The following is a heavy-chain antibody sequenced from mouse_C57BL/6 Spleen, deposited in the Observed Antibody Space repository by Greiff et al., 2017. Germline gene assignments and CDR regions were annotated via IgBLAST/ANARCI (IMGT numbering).Heavy chain of an antibody. CDR3: ARSGAMDY. CDR1: GYTFTDYY. CDR2: IYPGSGNT. V-gene: IGHV1-76*01. D-gene: IGHD3-1*01. Sequence: VQLQQSGAELVRPGASVKLSCKAPGYTFTDYYINWVKQRPGQGLEWIARIYPGSGNTYYNEKFKGKATLTAEKSSSTAYMQLSSLTSEDSAVYFCARSGAMDYWGQGTSVTVSS. J-gene: IGHJ4*01.